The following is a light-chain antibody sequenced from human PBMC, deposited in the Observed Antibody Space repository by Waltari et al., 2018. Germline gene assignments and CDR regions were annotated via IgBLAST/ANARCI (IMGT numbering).Light chain of an antibody. CDR2: DVS. V-gene: IGKV3-11*01. J-gene: IGKJ4*01. CDR1: QRVDSQ. CDR3: QRRYDWQIT. Sequence: EIVLTQSPATLSSSPGERATLSCRASQRVDSQLAWYQQKPGQAPRLLIHDVSNRATGVPARFSGSGSGTDLTLTISSLEPEDSAFYYCQRRYDWQITFGGGTKVEIK.